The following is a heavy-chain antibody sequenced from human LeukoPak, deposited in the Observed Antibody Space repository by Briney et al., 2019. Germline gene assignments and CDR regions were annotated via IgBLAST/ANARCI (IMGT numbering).Heavy chain of an antibody. CDR2: ISSSSSYT. D-gene: IGHD1-14*01. Sequence: PGGSLRLSCAASGFTFSDYYMSWIRQAPGKGLEWVSYISSSSSYTNYADSVKGRFTISRDNAKNSLYLQMNSLRAEDTAVYYCAKRLATGGFFDYWGQGTLVTGSS. CDR3: AKRLATGGFFDY. J-gene: IGHJ4*01. V-gene: IGHV3-11*06. CDR1: GFTFSDYY.